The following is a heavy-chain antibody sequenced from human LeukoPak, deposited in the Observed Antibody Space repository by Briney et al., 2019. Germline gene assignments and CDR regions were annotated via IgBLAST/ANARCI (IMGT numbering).Heavy chain of an antibody. V-gene: IGHV3-66*01. Sequence: PGGSLRLSCAASGFIVSSKYMSWVRQAPGKGLEPVSVIYSGGSADYADSVKGRFTISRDNSKNTLHLQMKSLRAEDTAVYYCAKMSNYYNSLGYYAFDIWGQGTMVTVSS. CDR3: AKMSNYYNSLGYYAFDI. J-gene: IGHJ3*02. CDR1: GFIVSSKY. CDR2: IYSGGSA. D-gene: IGHD3-22*01.